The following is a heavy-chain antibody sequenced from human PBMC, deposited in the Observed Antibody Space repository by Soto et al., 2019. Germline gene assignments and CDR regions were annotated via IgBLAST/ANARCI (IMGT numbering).Heavy chain of an antibody. Sequence: ASVKVSCKASGYTFTSYGISWVRQAPGQGLEWMGWISAYNGNTNYAQKLQGRVTMTTDTSTSTAYMELRSLRSDDTAVYYCARDVTAAADNNWFDPWGQGTLVTVSS. V-gene: IGHV1-18*01. CDR1: GYTFTSYG. D-gene: IGHD6-13*01. J-gene: IGHJ5*02. CDR2: ISAYNGNT. CDR3: ARDVTAAADNNWFDP.